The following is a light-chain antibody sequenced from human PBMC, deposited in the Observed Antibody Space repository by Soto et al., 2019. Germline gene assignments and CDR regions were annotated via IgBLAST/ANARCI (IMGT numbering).Light chain of an antibody. Sequence: QSALTQPPSASGSLGQSVTISCTGTSSDVGGYNYVSLHQQHPGKAPKLMIYEVTKRPSGVPDRFSGSKSGNTASLTVSGLQAEDEAYYYCNSFAGGGKPVLFGGANKLTVL. CDR1: SSDVGGYNY. J-gene: IGLJ2*01. CDR3: NSFAGGGKPVL. V-gene: IGLV2-8*01. CDR2: EVT.